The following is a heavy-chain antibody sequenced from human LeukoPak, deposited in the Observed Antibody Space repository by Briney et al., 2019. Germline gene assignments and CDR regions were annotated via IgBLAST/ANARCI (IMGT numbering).Heavy chain of an antibody. Sequence: ASVKVSCKASGYILADYYMHWVRQAPGQGLEWMGWINPNSGDTNYAQKFQGRVTMTRDTSISTVYMELRRLRYDDTAAYYCARGPLEYCSGGTCYSGRNWFDPWGQGTLVTVSS. V-gene: IGHV1-2*02. J-gene: IGHJ5*02. D-gene: IGHD2-15*01. CDR2: INPNSGDT. CDR3: ARGPLEYCSGGTCYSGRNWFDP. CDR1: GYILADYY.